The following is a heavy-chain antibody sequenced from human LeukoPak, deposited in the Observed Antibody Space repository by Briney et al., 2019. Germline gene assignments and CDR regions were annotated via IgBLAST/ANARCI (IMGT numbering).Heavy chain of an antibody. CDR1: GYTFTGYY. CDR2: INPNSGGT. D-gene: IGHD2-2*02. J-gene: IGHJ6*03. V-gene: IGHV1-2*02. CDR3: ARAYTRYCSSTSCYTSYYYYMDV. Sequence: ASVKVSCKASGYTFTGYYMHWVRQAPGQGLEWMGWINPNSGGTNYAQKFQGRVTMTRDTSISTAYMELSRLRSDDTAVYYCARAYTRYCSSTSCYTSYYYYMDVWGKGTTVTVSS.